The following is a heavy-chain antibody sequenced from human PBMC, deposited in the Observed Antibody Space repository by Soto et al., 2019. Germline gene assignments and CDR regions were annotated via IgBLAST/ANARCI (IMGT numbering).Heavy chain of an antibody. J-gene: IGHJ4*01. D-gene: IGHD5-18*01. CDR1: TVTFSNYA. V-gene: IGHV3-11*01. CDR3: AREVDRALVGSPHYFDY. Sequence: GSLRLSCTASTVTFSNYAMSWVRQAPGKGLEWVSYISSRSGTIFYADSVKGRFTLSRDNSKNSMYLQMNSLRAEDTAVYFCAREVDRALVGSPHYFDYWGQGTLVTVSS. CDR2: ISSRSGTI.